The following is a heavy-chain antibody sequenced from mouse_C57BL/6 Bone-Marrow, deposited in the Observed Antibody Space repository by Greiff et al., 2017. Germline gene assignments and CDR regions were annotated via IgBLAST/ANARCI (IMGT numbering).Heavy chain of an antibody. CDR1: GYTFTSYW. D-gene: IGHD1-1*02. Sequence: QVQLKQPGAELVKPGASVKLSCKASGYTFTSYWMQWVKPRPGQGLEWIGAIDPSDSYTNYNQKFKGKATLTVDTSSSTAYMRLSSLTSEDSAVYYCARDYPYFDYWGQGTTRTVSS. V-gene: IGHV1-50*01. CDR2: IDPSDSYT. CDR3: ARDYPYFDY. J-gene: IGHJ2*01.